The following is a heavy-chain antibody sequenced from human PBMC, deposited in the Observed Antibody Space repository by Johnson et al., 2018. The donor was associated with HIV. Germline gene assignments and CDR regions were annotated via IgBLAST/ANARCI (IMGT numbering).Heavy chain of an antibody. J-gene: IGHJ3*02. D-gene: IGHD1-26*01. V-gene: IGHV3-48*04. CDR1: GFTFSTYD. Sequence: VQLVESGGGVVQPGRSLRLSCAASGFTFSTYDMHWVRQAPGKGLEWVSYISSSGSIIYYADSVKGRFTISRDNAKNSLYLQMNSLRAEDTALYYCARDSGSSGRADAFDIWGQGTMVTVSS. CDR3: ARDSGSSGRADAFDI. CDR2: ISSSGSII.